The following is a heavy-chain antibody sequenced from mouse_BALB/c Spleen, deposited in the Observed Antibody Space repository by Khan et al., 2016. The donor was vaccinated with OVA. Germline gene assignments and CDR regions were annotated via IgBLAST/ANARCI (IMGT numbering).Heavy chain of an antibody. D-gene: IGHD1-1*01. CDR3: TRIKKRVATWFDY. CDR1: GYTFTSYW. Sequence: QVQLQQPGAELVKAGASVKMSCKASGYTFTSYWMHWVKQRLGQGLEWFAETNPTNGRTYYNEKLKSKATLTVDKSSSTSFMLLSGPTFEDSAVYYCTRIKKRVATWFDYWGQGTTLTVSS. V-gene: IGHV1S81*02. CDR2: TNPTNGRT. J-gene: IGHJ2*01.